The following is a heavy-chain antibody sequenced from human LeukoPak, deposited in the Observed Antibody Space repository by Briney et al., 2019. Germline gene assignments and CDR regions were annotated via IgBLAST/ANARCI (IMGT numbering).Heavy chain of an antibody. CDR3: ARGSRMIDY. CDR2: IYPTGST. J-gene: IGHJ4*02. D-gene: IGHD2-15*01. V-gene: IGHV4-61*02. Sequence: PSETLSLTCTVTGGSISSDNYYWSWIRQPAGKGLEWIGRIYPTGSTNYNPSLKSRVTISVDTSKNQFSLQLSSVTAADTAVYYCARGSRMIDYWGQGTLVTVSS. CDR1: GGSISSDNYY.